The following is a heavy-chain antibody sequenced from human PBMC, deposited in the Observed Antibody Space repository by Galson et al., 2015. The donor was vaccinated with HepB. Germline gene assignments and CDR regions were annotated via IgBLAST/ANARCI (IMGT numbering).Heavy chain of an antibody. CDR2: TSYRSKWYN. V-gene: IGHV6-1*01. CDR1: GDSVSSNSAA. CDR3: ARASFYGSGSYYKKGPDYYYYYYGMDV. Sequence: CAISGDSVSSNSAAWNWIRQSPSRGLEWLGRTSYRSKWYNDYAVSVKSRITINPDTSKNRFSLQLNSVTPEDTAVYYCARASFYGSGSYYKKGPDYYYYYYGMDVWGQGTTVTVSS. D-gene: IGHD3-10*01. J-gene: IGHJ6*02.